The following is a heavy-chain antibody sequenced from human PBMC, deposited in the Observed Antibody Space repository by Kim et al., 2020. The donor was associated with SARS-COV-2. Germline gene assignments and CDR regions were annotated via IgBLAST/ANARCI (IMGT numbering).Heavy chain of an antibody. J-gene: IGHJ4*02. V-gene: IGHV4-39*07. CDR3: ARDGGIVATY. D-gene: IGHD5-12*01. CDR2: ST. Sequence: STYYNPNRKSRGTITVDTSKTQFSLKLSSVTAADTAVYYCARDGGIVATYWGQGTLVTVSS.